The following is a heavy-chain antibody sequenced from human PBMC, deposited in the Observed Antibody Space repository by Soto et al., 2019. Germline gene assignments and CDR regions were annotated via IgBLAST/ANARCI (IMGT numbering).Heavy chain of an antibody. CDR2: IYYSGST. J-gene: IGHJ4*02. CDR3: ARHLGGNTDIVVVPAAPYYFDY. D-gene: IGHD2-2*01. V-gene: IGHV4-59*08. Sequence: SETLSLTCTVSGGSISSYYWSWIRQPPGKGLEWIGYIYYSGSTNYNPSLKSRVTISVDTSKNQFSLKLSSVTAADTAVYYCARHLGGNTDIVVVPAAPYYFDYWGQGTLVTVPQ. CDR1: GGSISSYY.